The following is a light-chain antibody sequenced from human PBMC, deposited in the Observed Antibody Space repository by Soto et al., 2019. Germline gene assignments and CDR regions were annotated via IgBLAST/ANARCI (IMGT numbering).Light chain of an antibody. CDR3: QQFSSYPVT. V-gene: IGKV3-20*01. Sequence: EFVLTQSPGTLSLSPGERATLSCRASQTVRNNYLAWYQQKPGQAPRLLIYDASSRATGIPDRFSGGGSGTDFTLTISRLEPEDFAVYYCQQFSSYPVTFGGGTKVDMK. CDR1: QTVRNNY. J-gene: IGKJ4*01. CDR2: DAS.